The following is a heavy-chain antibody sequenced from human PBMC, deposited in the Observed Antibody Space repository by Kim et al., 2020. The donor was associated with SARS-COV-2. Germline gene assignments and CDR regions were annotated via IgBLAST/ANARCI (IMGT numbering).Heavy chain of an antibody. D-gene: IGHD2-2*02. Sequence: SETLSLTCAVYGGSFSGYYWSWIRQPPGKGLEWIGEINHSGSTNYNPSLKSRVTISVDTSKNQFSLKLSSVTAADTAVYYCARGPYCSSTSCYTGHYYYGMDVWGQGTTVTVSS. CDR1: GGSFSGYY. J-gene: IGHJ6*02. V-gene: IGHV4-34*01. CDR3: ARGPYCSSTSCYTGHYYYGMDV. CDR2: INHSGST.